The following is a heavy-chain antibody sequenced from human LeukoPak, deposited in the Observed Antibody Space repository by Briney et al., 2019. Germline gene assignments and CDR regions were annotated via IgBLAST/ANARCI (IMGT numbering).Heavy chain of an antibody. D-gene: IGHD2-2*02. CDR3: AKDKSDCSSISCYTPFDY. CDR1: GFTFDDYA. V-gene: IGHV3-9*01. CDR2: ISWNSGAI. J-gene: IGHJ4*02. Sequence: GRSLRLSCAASGFTFDDYAMHWDRQAPGKGLEWVSGISWNSGAIGYADSVKGRFTISRDNAKNSLYLQMNGLRAEDTALYYCAKDKSDCSSISCYTPFDYWGQGTLVTVSS.